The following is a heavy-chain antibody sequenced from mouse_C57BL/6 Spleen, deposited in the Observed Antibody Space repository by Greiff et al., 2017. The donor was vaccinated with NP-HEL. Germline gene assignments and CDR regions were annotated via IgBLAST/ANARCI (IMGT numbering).Heavy chain of an antibody. CDR1: GFSLTSYG. V-gene: IGHV2-2*01. Sequence: QVQLQQSGPGLVQPSQSLSITCTVSGFSLTSYGVHWVRQSPGKGLEWLGVIWSGGSTDYNAAFISRLIISKDNSKSQVFFKMNSLQAADTAIYYCARRYDYDEYYAMDYWGQGTSVTVSS. D-gene: IGHD2-4*01. CDR3: ARRYDYDEYYAMDY. J-gene: IGHJ4*01. CDR2: IWSGGST.